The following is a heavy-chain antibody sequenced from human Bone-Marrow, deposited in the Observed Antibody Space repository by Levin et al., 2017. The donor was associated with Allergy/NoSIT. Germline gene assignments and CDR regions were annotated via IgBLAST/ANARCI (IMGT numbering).Heavy chain of an antibody. Sequence: QAGGSLRLSCVASGFTFDNYAMTWLRQVPGKGPEWVSTISGSGTYYADSVKGRFTISRDNSKSTLHLQMGSLRAEDTAVYYCATSGGGHSFYYDFWGQGALVTVSA. CDR3: ATSGGGHSFYYDF. J-gene: IGHJ4*02. V-gene: IGHV3-23*01. CDR1: GFTFDNYA. D-gene: IGHD2-15*01. CDR2: ISGSGT.